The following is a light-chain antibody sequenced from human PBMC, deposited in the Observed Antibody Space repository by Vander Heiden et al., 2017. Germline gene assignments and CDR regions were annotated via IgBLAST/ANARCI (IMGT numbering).Light chain of an antibody. V-gene: IGLV1-44*01. CDR2: RNN. CDR3: AAWDDRLNGVA. CDR1: SSNIGSNT. J-gene: IGLJ2*01. Sequence: QSVLTPPPSASGTPGQRVTIPCSGSSSNIGSNTVNWYQQRPGSAPKLLISRNNQRPSVVPDRFSGSKSGTSASLAISGLQSEDEADYYCAAWDDRLNGVAFGGGTKLTVL.